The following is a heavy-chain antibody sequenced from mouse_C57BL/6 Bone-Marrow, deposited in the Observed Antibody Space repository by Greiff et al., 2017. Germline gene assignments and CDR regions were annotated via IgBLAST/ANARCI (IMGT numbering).Heavy chain of an antibody. V-gene: IGHV1-62-2*01. CDR2: FYPGSGSI. CDR1: GYTFTEYT. Sequence: QVQLQQSGAELVKPGASVKLSCKVSGYTFTEYTIHWVKQRSGQGLEWIGWFYPGSGSIKYNEKFKVKGTLTADKSSRTVYMELSRLTSEDSAVYFCARHEEDYGSSPWYFDVWGTGTTVTVST. D-gene: IGHD1-1*01. CDR3: ARHEEDYGSSPWYFDV. J-gene: IGHJ1*03.